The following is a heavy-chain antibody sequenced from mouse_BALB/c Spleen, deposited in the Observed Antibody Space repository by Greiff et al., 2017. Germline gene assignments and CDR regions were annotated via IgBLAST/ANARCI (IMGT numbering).Heavy chain of an antibody. CDR1: GFTFSSYT. V-gene: IGHV5-9*03. D-gene: IGHD1-1*01. CDR2: ISSGGGNT. Sequence: EVKLMESGGGLVKPGGSLKLSCAASGFTFSSYTMSWVRQTPEKRLEWVATISSGGGNTYYPDSVKGRFTISRDNAKNNLYLQMSSLRSEDTALYYCASLYYYGSYYYAMDYWGQGTSVTVSS. J-gene: IGHJ4*01. CDR3: ASLYYYGSYYYAMDY.